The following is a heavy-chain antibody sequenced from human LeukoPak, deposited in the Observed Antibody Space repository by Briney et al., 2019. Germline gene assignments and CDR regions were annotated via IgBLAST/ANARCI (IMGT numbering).Heavy chain of an antibody. CDR2: ISSSGDMI. Sequence: GGALRLSCATSGFTFSSYSMNWVCQAPGKGMEWGSYISSSGDMICYADSVKGRFTISRDNAKKSVYLQMNSLRDEDTAVYYCVRDPDALDYWGQGTQVTVSS. CDR3: VRDPDALDY. V-gene: IGHV3-48*02. J-gene: IGHJ4*02. CDR1: GFTFSSYS.